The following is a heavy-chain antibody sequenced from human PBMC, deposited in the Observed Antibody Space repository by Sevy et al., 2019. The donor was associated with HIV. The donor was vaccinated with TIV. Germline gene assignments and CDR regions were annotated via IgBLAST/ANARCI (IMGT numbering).Heavy chain of an antibody. Sequence: SETLSLTCAVSGGSISSSNWWSWVRQPPGKGLEWIGEIYRSGSTNYNPSLKSRVTISVDKSKNQFSLKLSSVTAADTAVYYCARAKNSGWFHYHFDYWGQGTLVTVSS. J-gene: IGHJ4*02. D-gene: IGHD6-19*01. CDR3: ARAKNSGWFHYHFDY. V-gene: IGHV4-4*02. CDR1: GGSISSSNW. CDR2: IYRSGST.